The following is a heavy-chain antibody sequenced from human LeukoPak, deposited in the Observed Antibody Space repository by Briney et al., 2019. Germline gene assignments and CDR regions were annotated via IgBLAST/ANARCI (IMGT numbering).Heavy chain of an antibody. V-gene: IGHV3-23*01. CDR3: AKKKFCRGGPAQKGNLFDL. Sequence: GGSLRLSCAASRFTFSSYAMSWVRQAPGKGLEWVSAISGSGGSTYYADSVKGRFIISRDNSKNSLYLQMNSLRADDTAVYYCAKKKFCRGGPAQKGNLFDLGAKGTRVPVFS. CDR2: ISGSGGST. D-gene: IGHD2-15*01. J-gene: IGHJ3*01. CDR1: RFTFSSYA.